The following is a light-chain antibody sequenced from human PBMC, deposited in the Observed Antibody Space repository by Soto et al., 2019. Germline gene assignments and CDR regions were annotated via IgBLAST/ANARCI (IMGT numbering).Light chain of an antibody. V-gene: IGKV3-20*01. CDR2: GAS. Sequence: EIVLTQSPGTLSLSPGERATLSCRASQSVSSSYLAWYQQKPGQAPRLLIYGASSRATGIPDRFSGSRSGTDFTLTISRLEPEDFAVYYCQQYGSSHLVTFGGGTKVEIK. J-gene: IGKJ4*01. CDR1: QSVSSSY. CDR3: QQYGSSHLVT.